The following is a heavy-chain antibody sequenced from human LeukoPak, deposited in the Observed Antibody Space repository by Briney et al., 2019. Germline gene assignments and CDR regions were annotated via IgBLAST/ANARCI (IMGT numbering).Heavy chain of an antibody. CDR1: GFTFSSYA. J-gene: IGHJ4*02. V-gene: IGHV3-30*04. Sequence: GGSLRLSCAASGFTFSSYAMHWVRQAPGKGLEWVAVISYDGSNKYYADSVKGRFTTSRDNSKNTLYLQMNSLRAEDTAVYYCARDNLEWLLLSYFDYWGQGTLVTVSS. D-gene: IGHD3-3*01. CDR3: ARDNLEWLLLSYFDY. CDR2: ISYDGSNK.